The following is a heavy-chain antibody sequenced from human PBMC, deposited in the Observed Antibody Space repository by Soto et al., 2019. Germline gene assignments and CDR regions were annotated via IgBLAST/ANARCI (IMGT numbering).Heavy chain of an antibody. D-gene: IGHD2-15*01. CDR1: GYIFIDYW. J-gene: IGHJ4*02. V-gene: IGHV5-51*01. CDR3: ARPPLPGYSIHFNS. CDR2: LYPRDSDT. Sequence: GEALKISCKASGYIFIDYWIGWVRQMPGKGLEWMGILYPRDSDTRHTPSFQGQVTISADRSTGTAFLQWRSLKASDTALYYCARPPLPGYSIHFNSWGQGTLVTVSS.